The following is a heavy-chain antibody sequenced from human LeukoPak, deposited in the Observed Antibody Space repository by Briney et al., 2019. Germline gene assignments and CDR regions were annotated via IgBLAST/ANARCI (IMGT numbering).Heavy chain of an antibody. CDR2: IWYDGSNK. CDR3: AKDRWRYCTNGVCRLVDY. D-gene: IGHD2-8*01. V-gene: IGHV3-33*06. Sequence: PGGSLRLSCAASGFTLSSYGMHWVRQAPGKGLDWVAVIWYDGSNKYYADSVKGRFTISRDNSKNTLYLQMNSLRAEDTAVYYCAKDRWRYCTNGVCRLVDYWGQGNLVTVSS. J-gene: IGHJ4*02. CDR1: GFTLSSYG.